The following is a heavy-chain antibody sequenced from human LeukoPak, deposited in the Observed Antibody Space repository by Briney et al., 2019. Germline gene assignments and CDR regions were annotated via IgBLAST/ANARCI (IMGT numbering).Heavy chain of an antibody. CDR1: GGSISSYY. CDR2: IYTSGST. D-gene: IGHD3-22*01. CDR3: ARDLEYDSSGYYYDY. Sequence: PSETLSLTCTVSGGSISSYYWSWIRQPAGKGLEWIGRIYTSGSTNYNPSLKSRVTMSVDTSKNQFSLKLSSVTAADTAAYYCARDLEYDSSGYYYDYWGQGTLVTVSS. J-gene: IGHJ4*02. V-gene: IGHV4-4*07.